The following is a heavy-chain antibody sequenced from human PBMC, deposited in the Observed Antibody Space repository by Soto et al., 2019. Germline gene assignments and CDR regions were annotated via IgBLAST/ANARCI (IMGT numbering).Heavy chain of an antibody. D-gene: IGHD3-10*01. Sequence: PGGSLRLSCAASGFTVSSNYMSWVRQAPGKGLEWVSVIYSGGSTYYADSVKGRFTISRDNSKNTLYLQMNSLRAEDTAVYYCAGGGSGSYADGMVVWGQGTTVTVSS. CDR2: IYSGGST. CDR1: GFTVSSNY. CDR3: AGGGSGSYADGMVV. V-gene: IGHV3-66*01. J-gene: IGHJ6*02.